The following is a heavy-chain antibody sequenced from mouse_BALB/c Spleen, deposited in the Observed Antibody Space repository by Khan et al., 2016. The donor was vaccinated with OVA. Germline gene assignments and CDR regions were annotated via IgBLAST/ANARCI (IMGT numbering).Heavy chain of an antibody. CDR3: ARGYFGNYEFAY. Sequence: QVQLKQSGAELVKPGASVKLSCKTSGYTFTNYWIQWVKQRPGQGLGWIGEIFPGTGTTYYNENFKAKATLTIDTSSSTAYMHLSSLTSEDSADYYCARGYFGNYEFAYWGQGTLVTVSA. J-gene: IGHJ3*01. CDR1: GYTFTNYW. V-gene: IGHV1S132*01. CDR2: IFPGTGTT. D-gene: IGHD2-1*01.